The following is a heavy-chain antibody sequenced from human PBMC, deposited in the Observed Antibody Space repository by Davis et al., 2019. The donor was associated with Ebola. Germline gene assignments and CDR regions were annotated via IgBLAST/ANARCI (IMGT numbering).Heavy chain of an antibody. CDR3: ARTGLALEYLFPPDY. CDR2: IKQDGSEK. CDR1: GFTFTSYW. Sequence: GESLKISCAASGFTFTSYWMNWVRQAPGKGLEWVANIKQDGSEKYYVDSVKGRFTISRDNAKNSLYLQMSILSAEDTGVYYCARTGLALEYLFPPDYWGQGTLVTVSS. J-gene: IGHJ4*02. V-gene: IGHV3-7*01. D-gene: IGHD3-3*01.